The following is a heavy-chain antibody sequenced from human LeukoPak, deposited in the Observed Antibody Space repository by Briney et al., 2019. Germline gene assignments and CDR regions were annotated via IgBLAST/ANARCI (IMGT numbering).Heavy chain of an antibody. CDR2: INSRSTSI. V-gene: IGHV3-21*01. CDR1: GFTFSSYN. J-gene: IGHJ6*03. D-gene: IGHD5-12*01. Sequence: GGSLRLSCAASGFTFSSYNFNWVRQAPGKGLEWVSSINSRSTSIYYADSVKGRFTISRDNAKDSLYLQMNSLRAEDTAVYYCARDGRQSGFTAAGYYYYCMDVWGKGTTVTVSS. CDR3: ARDGRQSGFTAAGYYYYCMDV.